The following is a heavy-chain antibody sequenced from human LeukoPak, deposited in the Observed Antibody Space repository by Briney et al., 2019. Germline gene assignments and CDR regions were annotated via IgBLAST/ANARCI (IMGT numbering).Heavy chain of an antibody. CDR2: IYYSGST. V-gene: IGHV4-30-4*08. CDR3: AREGFLGGSYWDGYYYYMDV. D-gene: IGHD1-26*01. Sequence: TPSETLSLTCTVSGGSISSADYYWSWIRQPPGKGLEWIGYIYYSGSTYYNPSLKSRVTISVDTSKNQFSLKLSSVTAADTAVYYCAREGFLGGSYWDGYYYYMDVWGKGTTVTVSS. J-gene: IGHJ6*03. CDR1: GGSISSADYY.